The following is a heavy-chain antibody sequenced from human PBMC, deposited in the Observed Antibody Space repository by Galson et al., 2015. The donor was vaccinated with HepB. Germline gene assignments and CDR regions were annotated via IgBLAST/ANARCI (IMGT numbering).Heavy chain of an antibody. J-gene: IGHJ4*02. D-gene: IGHD6-19*01. CDR3: ARGSEYFDY. Sequence: SVKVSCKASGYTLTSYAMHWARQAPGQRLEWMGWINGGNDNTKYSEKFQGRVTISRDTSASTAYMELTSLRSEDTAVYYCARGSEYFDYWGQGTLVTVSS. CDR2: INGGNDNT. CDR1: GYTLTSYA. V-gene: IGHV1-3*01.